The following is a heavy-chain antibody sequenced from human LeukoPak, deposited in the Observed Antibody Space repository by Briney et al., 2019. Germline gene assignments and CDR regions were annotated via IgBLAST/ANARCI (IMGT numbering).Heavy chain of an antibody. CDR3: ARLTAVTKYGYYYPHMGV. D-gene: IGHD4-17*01. Sequence: SETLSLTCTVSRGSVNTYYWSWIRQPPGKGLEWIGHIYYNGSTNYKPSLKSRVTMSVDTSRNHFSLKLTSVTAADTALYYCARLTAVTKYGYYYPHMGVWGVGTTVTVSS. CDR2: IYYNGST. CDR1: RGSVNTYY. J-gene: IGHJ6*04. V-gene: IGHV4-59*08.